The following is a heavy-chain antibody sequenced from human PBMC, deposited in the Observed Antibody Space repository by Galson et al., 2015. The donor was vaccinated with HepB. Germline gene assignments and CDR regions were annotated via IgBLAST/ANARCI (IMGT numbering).Heavy chain of an antibody. V-gene: IGHV1-69*06. CDR2: IIPIFGTA. CDR3: ARLWGVVPEESVTTAFDY. J-gene: IGHJ4*02. Sequence: SVKVSCKASGGTFSSYAISWVRQAPGQGLEWMGGIIPIFGTANYAQKFQGRVTITADKSTSTAYMELSSLRSEDTAVYYCARLWGVVPEESVTTAFDYWGQGTLVTVSS. CDR1: GGTFSSYA. D-gene: IGHD4-17*01.